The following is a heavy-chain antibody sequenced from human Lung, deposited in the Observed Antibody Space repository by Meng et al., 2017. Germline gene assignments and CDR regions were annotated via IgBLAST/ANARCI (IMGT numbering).Heavy chain of an antibody. Sequence: QLQLKDAAQRPVRPLGTLSLACAVSGDSITRTQWWSWLRQTPGKGLEWIGEISHSGSTVYRPSLQGRVSISLDKSNNEFSLKLTSVTAADTAVYYCARETLRELGLFHYWGQGILVTVSS. D-gene: IGHD1-7*01. CDR2: ISHSGST. CDR3: ARETLRELGLFHY. J-gene: IGHJ4*02. CDR1: GDSITRTQW. V-gene: IGHV4-4*02.